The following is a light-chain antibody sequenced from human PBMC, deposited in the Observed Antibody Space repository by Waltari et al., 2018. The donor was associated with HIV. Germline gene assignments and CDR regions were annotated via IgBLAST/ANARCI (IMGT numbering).Light chain of an antibody. V-gene: IGKV3-15*01. CDR3: QQYNHWPLA. J-gene: IGKJ1*01. CDR2: GAS. Sequence: EIVMTQSPSILSVSPGERATLSCRASQSVSRNLAWYQQRPGQAPRLLIYGASVRATEIPARFSGIASGTEFTLTISSLQSEDCAFYSCQQYNHWPLAFGQGTKVE. CDR1: QSVSRN.